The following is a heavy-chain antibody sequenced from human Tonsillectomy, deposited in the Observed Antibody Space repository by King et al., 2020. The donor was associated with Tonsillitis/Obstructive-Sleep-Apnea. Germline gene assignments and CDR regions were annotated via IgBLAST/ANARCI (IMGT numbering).Heavy chain of an antibody. Sequence: QLQESGPGLVKPSETLSLTCTASGGSISSSSHYWAWIRQPPGKGLEWIGSIYYSGSTYYNPSLQSRVTISVDTSKNQFSLKLSSVTAADTGVYYCERQQAYYYDSSGYSDWYFDLWGRGTLVTVSS. CDR1: GGSISSSSHY. CDR3: ERQQAYYYDSSGYSDWYFDL. CDR2: IYYSGST. D-gene: IGHD3-22*01. V-gene: IGHV4-39*01. J-gene: IGHJ2*01.